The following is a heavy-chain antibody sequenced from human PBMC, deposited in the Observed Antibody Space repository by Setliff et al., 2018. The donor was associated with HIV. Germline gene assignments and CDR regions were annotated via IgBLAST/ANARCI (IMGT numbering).Heavy chain of an antibody. V-gene: IGHV4-38-2*01. J-gene: IGHJ4*02. CDR1: GFPFTSGYY. Sequence: PSETLSLTCAVSGFPFTSGYYWGWIRQPPGKGLEWIGSGYHTGSTAYNPSLKSRVTISLDTSKDQFSLQQNSMTAADTAVYYCARYGDGYNSGDALVYWGQGTLVTVYS. CDR2: GYHTGST. D-gene: IGHD5-12*01. CDR3: ARYGDGYNSGDALVY.